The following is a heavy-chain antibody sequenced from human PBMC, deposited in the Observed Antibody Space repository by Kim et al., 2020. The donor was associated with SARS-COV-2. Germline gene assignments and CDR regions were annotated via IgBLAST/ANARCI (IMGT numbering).Heavy chain of an antibody. CDR3: ARRGYSYGSYYFDY. J-gene: IGHJ4*02. V-gene: IGHV2-5*01. D-gene: IGHD5-18*01. Sequence: SPSLKSRRTITKDTSKNQVVLTMTNMDPVDTATYYCARRGYSYGSYYFDYWGQGTLVTVSS.